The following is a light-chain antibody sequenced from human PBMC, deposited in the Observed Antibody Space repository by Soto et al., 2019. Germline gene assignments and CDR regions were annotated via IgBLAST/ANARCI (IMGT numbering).Light chain of an antibody. V-gene: IGLV2-14*01. CDR1: SSDVGGYNY. CDR2: EVS. CDR3: SSYTTSSTPNWV. Sequence: QSALTQPASVSGSPGQSITISSTGTSSDVGGYNYVSWYQQHPGKAPKLMIYEVSNRPSGVSNRFSGSKSGNTASLTISGLQAEDEADYYCSSYTTSSTPNWVFGGGTKLTVL. J-gene: IGLJ3*02.